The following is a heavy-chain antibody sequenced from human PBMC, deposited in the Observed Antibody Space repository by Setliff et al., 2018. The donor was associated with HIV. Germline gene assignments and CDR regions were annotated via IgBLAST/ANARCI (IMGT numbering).Heavy chain of an antibody. CDR2: MYYSGSA. Sequence: PSETLSLTCTVSGGSISSYYWSWIRQPPGKGLEWIGYMYYSGSANYNPSLKSLVTMSVDPSKNQFSLKLSSVTAADTAVYYCARDSPDLYYDSSGDAFDIWGQGAMVTVSS. V-gene: IGHV4-59*01. J-gene: IGHJ3*02. CDR3: ARDSPDLYYDSSGDAFDI. CDR1: GGSISSYY. D-gene: IGHD3-22*01.